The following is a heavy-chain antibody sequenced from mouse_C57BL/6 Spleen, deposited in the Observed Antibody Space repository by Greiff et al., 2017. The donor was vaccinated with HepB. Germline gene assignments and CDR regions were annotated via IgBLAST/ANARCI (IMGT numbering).Heavy chain of an antibody. J-gene: IGHJ3*01. CDR3: ARVGDPTNLYGSSYGFAY. V-gene: IGHV1-55*01. CDR1: GYTFTSYW. D-gene: IGHD1-1*01. CDR2: IYPGSGST. Sequence: QVQLQQPGAELVKPGASVKMSCKASGYTFTSYWITWVKQRPGQGLEWIGDIYPGSGSTNYNEKFKSKATLTVDTSSSTAYMQLSSLTSEDSAVYDCARVGDPTNLYGSSYGFAYWGQGTLVTVSA.